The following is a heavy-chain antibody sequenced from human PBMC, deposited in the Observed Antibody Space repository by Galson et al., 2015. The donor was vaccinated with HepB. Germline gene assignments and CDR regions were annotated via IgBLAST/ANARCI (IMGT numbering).Heavy chain of an antibody. V-gene: IGHV4-39*07. CDR2: IYYSGST. D-gene: IGHD3-22*01. Sequence: LSLTCTVSGGSISSSSYYWGWIRQPPGKGLEWIGSIYYSGSTYYNPSLESRVTISVDTSKNQFFLKLSSVTAADTAVYYCARVLYDSTGPVDYWGQGTLVTVSS. J-gene: IGHJ4*02. CDR1: GGSISSSSYY. CDR3: ARVLYDSTGPVDY.